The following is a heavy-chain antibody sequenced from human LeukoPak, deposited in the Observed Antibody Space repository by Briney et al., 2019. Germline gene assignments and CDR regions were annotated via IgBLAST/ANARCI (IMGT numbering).Heavy chain of an antibody. CDR1: GFTFSRSD. D-gene: IGHD5-18*01. Sequence: TGGSLRLSCAASGFTFSRSDMNWVRQAPGKGLEWVSSISGSSSYIYYTDSLKGRFTISRDNAKNSLYLQMNSLRAEDTAVYYCARHGYSYGYSFYYMDVWGKGTTVTISS. J-gene: IGHJ6*03. CDR3: ARHGYSYGYSFYYMDV. V-gene: IGHV3-21*01. CDR2: ISGSSSYI.